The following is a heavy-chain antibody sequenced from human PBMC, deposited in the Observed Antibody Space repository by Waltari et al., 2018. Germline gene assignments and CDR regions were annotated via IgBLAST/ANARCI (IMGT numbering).Heavy chain of an antibody. D-gene: IGHD6-13*01. V-gene: IGHV4-59*01. J-gene: IGHJ4*02. CDR3: ARESQFKSSSPPYIDN. Sequence: QVQLQESGPGLVKPSETLSLTCSVSGGYMAYYYWSWIRQSPGKGLEWIGFVYYTGTTQYNPALESRLSMSIDTSEKQFSLRLTSVTGADTAVYYCARESQFKSSSPPYIDNWGQGTLVTVSS. CDR1: GGYMAYYY. CDR2: VYYTGTT.